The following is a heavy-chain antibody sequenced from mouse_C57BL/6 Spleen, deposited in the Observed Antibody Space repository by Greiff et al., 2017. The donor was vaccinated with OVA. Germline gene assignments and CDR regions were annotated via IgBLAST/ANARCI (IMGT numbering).Heavy chain of an antibody. V-gene: IGHV1-54*01. CDR3: ARSQLRDERAWFAY. Sequence: QVQLKESGAELVRPGTSVKVSCKASGYAFTNYLIEWVKQRPGQGLEWIGVINPGSGGTNYNEKFKGKATLTADKSSSTAYMQLSSLTSEDSAVYFCARSQLRDERAWFAYWGQGTLVTVSA. J-gene: IGHJ3*01. D-gene: IGHD3-3*01. CDR1: GYAFTNYL. CDR2: INPGSGGT.